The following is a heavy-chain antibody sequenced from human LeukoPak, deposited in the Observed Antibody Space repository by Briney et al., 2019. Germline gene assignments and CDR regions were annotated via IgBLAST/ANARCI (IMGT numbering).Heavy chain of an antibody. J-gene: IGHJ5*02. CDR1: GFTFSSYG. D-gene: IGHD3-22*01. CDR3: ARDYYDSSGYYRFDP. V-gene: IGHV3-33*01. Sequence: GGSLRLSCAASGFTFSSYGMHWVRQAPGKGLEWVAVIWCDGSNKYYADSVKGRFTISRDNSKNTLYLQMNSLRAEDTAVYYCARDYYDSSGYYRFDPWGQGTLVTVSS. CDR2: IWCDGSNK.